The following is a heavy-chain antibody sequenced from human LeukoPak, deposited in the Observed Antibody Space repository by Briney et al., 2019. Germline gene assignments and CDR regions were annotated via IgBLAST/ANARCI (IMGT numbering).Heavy chain of an antibody. V-gene: IGHV4-30-4*01. J-gene: IGHJ4*02. CDR3: ARGFSLWGSQFDY. CDR1: GGSISSGDYY. D-gene: IGHD3-16*01. CDR2: IYYSGST. Sequence: SETLSLTCTVSGGSISSGDYYWSWIRQPPGKGLEWIGYIYYSGSTYYNPSLKSRVTISVDTSKNQFSLKLSSVTAADTAVYYCARGFSLWGSQFDYWGQGTLVTVSS.